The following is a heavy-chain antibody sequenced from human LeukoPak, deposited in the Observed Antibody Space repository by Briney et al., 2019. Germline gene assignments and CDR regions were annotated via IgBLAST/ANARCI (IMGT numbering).Heavy chain of an antibody. D-gene: IGHD1-1*01. V-gene: IGHV3-30*04. CDR2: ISYDGRVT. J-gene: IGHJ4*01. Sequence: GGSLRLYCAASGFTFSHHSMNWIRQAPGKGLEWVAVISYDGRVTYYADSVRGRFTISRDNSKNIQYLQMNNMTPGDTAVYFCAREMTTKGQFDSWGRGTLVTVSS. CDR1: GFTFSHHS. CDR3: AREMTTKGQFDS.